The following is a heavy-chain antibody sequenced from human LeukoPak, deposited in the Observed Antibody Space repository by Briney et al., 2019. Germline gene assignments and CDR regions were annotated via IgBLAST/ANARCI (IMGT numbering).Heavy chain of an antibody. CDR3: ARREAQDPDDDYYDSSGYPSQYFQH. CDR1: GGSISSSSYY. J-gene: IGHJ1*01. V-gene: IGHV4-39*01. Sequence: PSETLSLTCTVSGGSISSSSYYWGWSRQPPGKGLEWIVSIYYSGSTYYNPSLKSRVTISVDTSKNQFSLKLSSVTAADTAVYYCARREAQDPDDDYYDSSGYPSQYFQHWGQGTLVTVSS. D-gene: IGHD3-22*01. CDR2: IYYSGST.